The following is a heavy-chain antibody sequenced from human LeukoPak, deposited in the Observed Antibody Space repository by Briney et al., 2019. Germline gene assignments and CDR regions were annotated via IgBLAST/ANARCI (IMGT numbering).Heavy chain of an antibody. Sequence: PGGSLRLSCAASRFTFSSYWMSWVRQAPGKGLEWVANIKQDGSEKYYVDSVKGRFTISRDNAKNSLYLQMSSLRAGDTAVYYCARIGLWAYGRFYFDFWGQGTLVTVSS. CDR1: RFTFSSYW. J-gene: IGHJ4*02. D-gene: IGHD4/OR15-4a*01. V-gene: IGHV3-7*01. CDR3: ARIGLWAYGRFYFDF. CDR2: IKQDGSEK.